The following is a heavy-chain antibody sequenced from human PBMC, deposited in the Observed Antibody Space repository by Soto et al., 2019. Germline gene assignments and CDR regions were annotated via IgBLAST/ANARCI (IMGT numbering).Heavy chain of an antibody. CDR1: GYTFTSYD. Sequence: GASVKVSCKASGYTFTSYDINWVRQATGQGLEWMGWMNPNSGNTGYAQKFQGRVTMTRNTSISTAYMELSSLRSEDTAVYYCARERTGTTIMDVWGQGTTVTVSS. J-gene: IGHJ6*02. CDR3: ARERTGTTIMDV. D-gene: IGHD1-1*01. CDR2: MNPNSGNT. V-gene: IGHV1-8*01.